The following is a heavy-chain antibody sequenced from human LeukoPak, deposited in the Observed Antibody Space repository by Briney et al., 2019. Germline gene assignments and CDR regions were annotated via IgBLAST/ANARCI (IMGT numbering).Heavy chain of an antibody. V-gene: IGHV4-59*01. CDR1: GGSISSYY. J-gene: IGHJ5*02. CDR2: IYYSGST. D-gene: IGHD5-24*01. Sequence: SETLSLTCTVSGGSISSYYWSWVRQPPGKGLEWIGYIYYSGSTNYNPSLKSRVTISVDTSKNQFSLKLSSVTAADTAVYYCARVEVEMATSWDWFDPWGQGTLVTVSS. CDR3: ARVEVEMATSWDWFDP.